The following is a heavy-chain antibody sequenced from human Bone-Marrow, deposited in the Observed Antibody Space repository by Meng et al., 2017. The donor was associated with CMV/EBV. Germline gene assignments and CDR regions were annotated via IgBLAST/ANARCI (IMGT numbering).Heavy chain of an antibody. CDR1: GFTFSSYA. V-gene: IGHV3-30-3*01. Sequence: GESLKISCAASGFTFSSYAMHWVRQAPGKGLEWVAVISYDGSNKYYADSVRGRFTISRDNSKNTLYLQMNSLSAEDTAVYYCAREKEGHYYFDYWGQGTLVTVSS. CDR2: ISYDGSNK. D-gene: IGHD2-21*02. J-gene: IGHJ4*02. CDR3: AREKEGHYYFDY.